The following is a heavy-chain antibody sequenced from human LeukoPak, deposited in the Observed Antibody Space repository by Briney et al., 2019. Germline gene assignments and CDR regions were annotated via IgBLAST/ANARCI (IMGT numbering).Heavy chain of an antibody. CDR1: GFTFSSWH. CDR3: AKVGVATVDNYYYYIDV. CDR2: IRYDGSNK. Sequence: GGSLRLSCAASGFTFSSWHMHWVRQAPGKGLEWVAVIRYDGSNKYYAESVKGRFTISRDNSKNTLYLQMSSLRAEDTAVYYCAKVGVATVDNYYYYIDVWGKGTSVTVSS. V-gene: IGHV3-33*03. J-gene: IGHJ6*03. D-gene: IGHD3-16*01.